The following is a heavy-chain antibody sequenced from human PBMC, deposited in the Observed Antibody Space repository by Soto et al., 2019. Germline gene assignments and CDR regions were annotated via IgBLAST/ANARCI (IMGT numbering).Heavy chain of an antibody. V-gene: IGHV3-9*01. CDR3: AKDLHPYGSGSYIFDY. J-gene: IGHJ4*02. D-gene: IGHD3-10*01. CDR2: ISWNSGSI. Sequence: VQLVESGGGLVQPGRSLRLSCAASGFTFDDYAMHWVRQAPGKGLEWVSGISWNSGSIGYADSVKGRFTISRDNAKNSLYLQMNSLRAEDTALYYCAKDLHPYGSGSYIFDYWGQGTLVTVSS. CDR1: GFTFDDYA.